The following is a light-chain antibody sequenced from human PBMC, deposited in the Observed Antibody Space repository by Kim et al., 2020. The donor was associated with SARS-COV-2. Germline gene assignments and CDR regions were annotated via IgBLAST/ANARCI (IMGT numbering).Light chain of an antibody. V-gene: IGLV2-23*02. CDR3: CSYVGRSTSYV. J-gene: IGLJ1*01. CDR2: DVS. CDR1: SSDVGSHNL. Sequence: QSALTQPASVSGSPGQSITISCTGTSSDVGSHNLVSWYQQHPGKAPKFMIYDVSKRPSGVSNRFSGSKSGNTASLTISGLQAEDEADYYCCSYVGRSTSYVFGTGNKVTVL.